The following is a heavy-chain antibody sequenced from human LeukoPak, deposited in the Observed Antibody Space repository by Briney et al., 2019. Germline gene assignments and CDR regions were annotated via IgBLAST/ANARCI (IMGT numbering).Heavy chain of an antibody. V-gene: IGHV3-48*03. CDR2: ISSSGSTI. D-gene: IGHD2-2*01. Sequence: GGSLRLSCAASGFTFSSYEMNWVRQAPGKGLEWVSYISSSGSTIYYADSVKGRFTISRDNAKNSLYLQMNSLKAEDTAVYYGASLRGVPIDPWGQGTLVTVSS. CDR1: GFTFSSYE. J-gene: IGHJ5*02. CDR3: ASLRGVPIDP.